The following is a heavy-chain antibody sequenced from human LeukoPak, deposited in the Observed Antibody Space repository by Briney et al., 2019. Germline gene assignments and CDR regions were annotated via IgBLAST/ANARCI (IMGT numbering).Heavy chain of an antibody. Sequence: SETPSLTCTVSGGSISNYYWSWIRQPPGKGLEWIGYVSDSGSTNYDPSLKRRVIISVDTSKTQYSLKLSSVTAADTAVYYCARHEVQLEPFDYWGQGTLVTVSS. CDR1: GGSISNYY. J-gene: IGHJ4*02. CDR2: VSDSGST. V-gene: IGHV4-59*08. D-gene: IGHD1-1*01. CDR3: ARHEVQLEPFDY.